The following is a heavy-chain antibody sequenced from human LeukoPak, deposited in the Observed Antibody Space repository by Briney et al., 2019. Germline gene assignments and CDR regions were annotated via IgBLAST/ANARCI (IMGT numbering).Heavy chain of an antibody. Sequence: PAGSLRLSCAISGFTFSNYCMSWVRQAPGEGMEWVAGISRTGITAHYADSVSGRFIISKDNSKNTLFLQLNSLRVEDTALYYCAKDEWELIFDLWGQGTLVAVSS. D-gene: IGHD1-26*01. V-gene: IGHV3-23*01. CDR1: GFTFSNYC. CDR2: ISRTGITA. J-gene: IGHJ4*02. CDR3: AKDEWELIFDL.